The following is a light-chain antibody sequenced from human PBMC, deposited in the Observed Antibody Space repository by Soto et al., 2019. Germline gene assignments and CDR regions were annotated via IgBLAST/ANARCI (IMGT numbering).Light chain of an antibody. V-gene: IGKV3-11*01. Sequence: ETVLTQSPATLSLSPGERATLSCWASQSVSSHLAWYQQKPGQAPRLLIYDTSNRATGVPARFSGSGSGIDFTLPISSLEPEDFAVYYCQQRNNWPPLYTFGQGTKLEIK. CDR1: QSVSSH. J-gene: IGKJ2*01. CDR2: DTS. CDR3: QQRNNWPPLYT.